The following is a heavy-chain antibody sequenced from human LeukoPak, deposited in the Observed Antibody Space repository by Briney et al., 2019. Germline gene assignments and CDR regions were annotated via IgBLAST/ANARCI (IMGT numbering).Heavy chain of an antibody. J-gene: IGHJ3*02. V-gene: IGHV3-21*01. CDR1: GFTFSSYS. CDR2: ISSSSAFI. Sequence: GGSLRLSCAASGFTFSSYSMNWVRQAPGKGLEWVSVISSSSAFIYYADSVEGRFTISRDNAKNSLYLQMNSLRAEDTAVYYCATSRNVGEHAFDIWGQGTMVTVSS. CDR3: ATSRNVGEHAFDI. D-gene: IGHD3-10*02.